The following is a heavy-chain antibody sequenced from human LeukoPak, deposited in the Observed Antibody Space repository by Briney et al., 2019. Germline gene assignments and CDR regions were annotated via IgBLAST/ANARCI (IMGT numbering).Heavy chain of an antibody. CDR3: TRDASDPITMSYYMDV. J-gene: IGHJ6*03. V-gene: IGHV3-49*04. CDR2: IRSKAYGGTT. CDR1: GFTVSSNY. D-gene: IGHD3-10*02. Sequence: GGSLRLSCAASGFTVSSNYMSWVRQAPGKGLEWVGFIRSKAYGGTTEYAASVKGRFTISRDDSKSVAYLQMNSLKTEDTAVYYCTRDASDPITMSYYMDVWGKGTAVTVSS.